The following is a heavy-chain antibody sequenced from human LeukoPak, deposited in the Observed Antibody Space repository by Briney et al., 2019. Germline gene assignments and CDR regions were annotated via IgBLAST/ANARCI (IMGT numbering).Heavy chain of an antibody. CDR3: ALGKNFGYHYFDF. CDR1: GFTFSSYG. V-gene: IGHV3-30*02. Sequence: PGGSLRLSCAASGFTFSSYGMHWVRRAPGKGLEWMTFIRFDGSEKYYADSVKGRFTISRDYSKNTLFLQMSSLRPEDTAVYYCALGKNFGYHYFDFWGQGALVTVSS. CDR2: IRFDGSEK. J-gene: IGHJ4*02. D-gene: IGHD2-2*03.